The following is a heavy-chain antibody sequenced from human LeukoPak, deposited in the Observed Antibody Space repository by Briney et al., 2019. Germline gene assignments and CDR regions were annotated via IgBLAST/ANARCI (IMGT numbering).Heavy chain of an antibody. CDR2: IYIDGIT. CDR1: GGSIRTDGSY. D-gene: IGHD1-26*01. CDR3: ARLFTRAWEYRYGMDV. J-gene: IGHJ6*02. V-gene: IGHV4-39*02. Sequence: SESLSLTCTVSGGSIRTDGSYWAWIRQPPGKGLGWIGSIYIDGITHYNSSLQSRVTLSIDTSKNHFSLRLTSVTAADTAVFYCARLFTRAWEYRYGMDVWGQGTAVTVSS.